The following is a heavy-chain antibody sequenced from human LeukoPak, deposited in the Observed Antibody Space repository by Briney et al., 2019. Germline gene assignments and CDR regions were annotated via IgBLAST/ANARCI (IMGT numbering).Heavy chain of an antibody. D-gene: IGHD6-19*01. J-gene: IGHJ1*01. CDR2: ISGSGGST. CDR1: GFTFSSHA. V-gene: IGHV3-23*01. CDR3: ANKYSSGWPQAATGYFQH. Sequence: PGGSLRLSCAASGFTFSSHAMSWVRQAPGKGLEWVSAISGSGGSTYSADSVKGRFTISRDNSKNTLYLQMNSLRAEDTAVYYCANKYSSGWPQAATGYFQHWGQGTLVTVSS.